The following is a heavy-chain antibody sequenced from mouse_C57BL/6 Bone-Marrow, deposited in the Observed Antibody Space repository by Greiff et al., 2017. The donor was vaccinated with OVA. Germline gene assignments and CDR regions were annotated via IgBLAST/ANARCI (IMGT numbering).Heavy chain of an antibody. J-gene: IGHJ4*01. CDR3: AKPEAYYSNFTLYYYAMDY. Sequence: VNLVESGPGLVAPSQSLSITCTVSGFSLTSYGVSWVRQPPGKGLEWLGVIWGDGSTNYHSALISRLSISKDNYKSQVFLKLNSLQTDDTATYYCAKPEAYYSNFTLYYYAMDYWGQGTSVTVSS. V-gene: IGHV2-3*01. CDR2: IWGDGST. CDR1: GFSLTSYG. D-gene: IGHD2-5*01.